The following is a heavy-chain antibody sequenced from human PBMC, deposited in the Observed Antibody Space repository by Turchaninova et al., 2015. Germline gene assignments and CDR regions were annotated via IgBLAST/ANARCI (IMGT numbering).Heavy chain of an antibody. CDR2: INPSGGTT. CDR1: GYTFTSYY. J-gene: IGHJ6*03. V-gene: IGHV1-46*01. Sequence: QEQLVQSGAEVKKPGASVKISCKASGYTFTSYYLHWVRQAPGQGLQWLGIINPSGGTTTYAQNFQGRVTMTRDTSTRTVYMELSSLRSEDTAVYYCARDRTSAYMDVWGKGTTVTVSS. D-gene: IGHD2-2*01. CDR3: ARDRTSAYMDV.